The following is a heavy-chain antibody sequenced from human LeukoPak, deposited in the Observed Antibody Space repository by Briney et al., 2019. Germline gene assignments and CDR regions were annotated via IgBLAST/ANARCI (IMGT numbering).Heavy chain of an antibody. V-gene: IGHV3-33*08. CDR3: ARDAQGMDV. CDR1: GFTFSSYS. J-gene: IGHJ6*02. Sequence: PGGSLRLSCAASGFTFSSYSIHWVRQAPGKGLEWVAVIWYDGSNKYYADSVKGRFTISRDNSKNTLYLQMNSLRAEDTAVYYCARDAQGMDVWGQGTTVTVSS. CDR2: IWYDGSNK.